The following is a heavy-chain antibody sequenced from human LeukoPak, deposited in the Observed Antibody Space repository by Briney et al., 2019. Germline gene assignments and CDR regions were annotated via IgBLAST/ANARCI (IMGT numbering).Heavy chain of an antibody. Sequence: GGSLRLSCAASGFTFSSYSMNWVRQAPGKGLEWVSYISSSSSTIYYADSVKGRFTISRDNAKNSLYLQMNSLRAEDTAVYYCARCPRRGYSYGPGYFDYWGQGTLVTVSS. V-gene: IGHV3-48*04. CDR1: GFTFSSYS. CDR3: ARCPRRGYSYGPGYFDY. CDR2: ISSSSSTI. D-gene: IGHD5-18*01. J-gene: IGHJ4*02.